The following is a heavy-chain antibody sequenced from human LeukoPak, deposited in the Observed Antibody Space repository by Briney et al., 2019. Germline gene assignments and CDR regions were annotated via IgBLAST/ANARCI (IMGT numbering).Heavy chain of an antibody. Sequence: GASLSLSCAAPGFTFSSYAMSWVRQAPGKGLEWVSGISGSGGSTYYADSVKGRFTISRDNSKNTLYLQMNSLRAEDTAVYHCAKDQCSSGWYRFHYWGQGTLVTVSS. CDR2: ISGSGGST. V-gene: IGHV3-23*01. CDR3: AKDQCSSGWYRFHY. D-gene: IGHD6-19*01. J-gene: IGHJ4*02. CDR1: GFTFSSYA.